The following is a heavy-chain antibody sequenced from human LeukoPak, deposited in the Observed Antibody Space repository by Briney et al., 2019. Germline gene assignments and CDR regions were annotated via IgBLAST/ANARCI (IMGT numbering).Heavy chain of an antibody. CDR2: ISGSGGST. V-gene: IGHV3-23*01. CDR1: GFTFSSYA. D-gene: IGHD2-15*01. J-gene: IGHJ4*02. CDR3: ATVGVVVVVAAQFDY. Sequence: PGGSLRLSCAASGFTFSSYAMSWVRQAPGKGLEWVSAISGSGGSTYYADSVKGRFTISRDNSKNTLYLQMNSLRAEDTAVYYCATVGVVVVVAAQFDYWGRGTLVTVSS.